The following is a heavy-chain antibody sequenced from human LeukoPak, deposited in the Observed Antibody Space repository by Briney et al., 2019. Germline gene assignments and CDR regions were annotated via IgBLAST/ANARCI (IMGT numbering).Heavy chain of an antibody. CDR2: ISSSSTYK. J-gene: IGHJ4*02. CDR3: ARPHNYDFWSGPSR. D-gene: IGHD3-3*01. V-gene: IGHV3-11*06. CDR1: GGSFSGYY. Sequence: LSLACAVYGGSFSGYYWSLIHRPPGKGLEWVSSISSSSTYKYYADSVKGRFTISRDNAKNSLYLQMNSLRAEDTAVYYCARPHNYDFWSGPSRWGQGTLVTVSS.